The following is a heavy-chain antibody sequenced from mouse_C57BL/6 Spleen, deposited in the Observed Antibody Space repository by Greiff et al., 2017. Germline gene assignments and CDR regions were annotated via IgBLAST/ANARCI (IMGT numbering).Heavy chain of an antibody. CDR1: GFTFSSYT. CDR2: ISGGGGNT. Sequence: EVKLMESGGGLVKPGGSLKLSCAASGFTFSSYTMSWVRQTPEKRLEWVATISGGGGNTYYPDSVKGRFTISRDNAKNTLYLQMSSLRSEDTALYYCARQYYGMNAMDYWGQGTSVTVSS. D-gene: IGHD1-1*01. V-gene: IGHV5-9*01. CDR3: ARQYYGMNAMDY. J-gene: IGHJ4*01.